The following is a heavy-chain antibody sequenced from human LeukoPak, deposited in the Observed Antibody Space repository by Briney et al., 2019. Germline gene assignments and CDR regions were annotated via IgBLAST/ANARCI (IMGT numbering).Heavy chain of an antibody. V-gene: IGHV4-59*01. Sequence: SETLSLTCSVSGVSMTGYYWSWIRQAPGKAPEWIGYIYSSGSTNYNPSLNSRVTMSLDASKNQFSLKLTFVTAADTAVYYCATRPAGGSWYGVFDFWSRGTLVTVSS. J-gene: IGHJ4*01. D-gene: IGHD3-10*01. CDR3: ATRPAGGSWYGVFDF. CDR2: IYSSGST. CDR1: GVSMTGYY.